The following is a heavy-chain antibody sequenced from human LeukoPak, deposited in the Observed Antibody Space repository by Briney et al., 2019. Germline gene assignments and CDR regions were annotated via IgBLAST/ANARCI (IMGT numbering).Heavy chain of an antibody. V-gene: IGHV4-34*01. CDR3: AKKSRGSGSYYGDY. Sequence: SETLSLTCTVSGGSISSYYWSWIRQPPGKGLEWIGEINHSGSTNYNPSLKSRVTISVDTSKNQFSLKLSSVTAADTAVYYCAKKSRGSGSYYGDYWGQGILVTVSS. D-gene: IGHD3-10*01. CDR1: GGSISSYY. J-gene: IGHJ4*02. CDR2: INHSGST.